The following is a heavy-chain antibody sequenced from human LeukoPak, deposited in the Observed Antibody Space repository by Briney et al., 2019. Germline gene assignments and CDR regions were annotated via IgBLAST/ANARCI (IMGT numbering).Heavy chain of an antibody. D-gene: IGHD3-9*01. J-gene: IGHJ3*02. CDR3: ARDNPITYDILTGSPRGAFDI. CDR1: GGSISSYY. CDR2: IYYSGST. V-gene: IGHV4-59*01. Sequence: PSETLSLTCTVSGGSISSYYWSWIRQPPGKGLEWIGYIYYSGSTNYNPSLKSRVTISVDTSKNQFPLKLSSVTAADTAVYYCARDNPITYDILTGSPRGAFDIWGQGTMVTVSS.